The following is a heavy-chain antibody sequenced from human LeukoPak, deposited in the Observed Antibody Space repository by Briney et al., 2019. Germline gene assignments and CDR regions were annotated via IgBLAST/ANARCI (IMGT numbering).Heavy chain of an antibody. CDR1: GYTFTSYY. CDR2: INPSGGST. D-gene: IGHD3-22*01. CDR3: ASSSPINYYDSSGPQDWFDP. J-gene: IGHJ5*02. V-gene: IGHV1-46*01. Sequence: ASVKVSCKASGYTFTSYYMHWVRQAPGQGLEWMGIINPSGGSTSYAQKFQGRVTITADKSTSTAYMELSSLRSEDTAVYYCASSSPINYYDSSGPQDWFDPWGQGTLVTVSS.